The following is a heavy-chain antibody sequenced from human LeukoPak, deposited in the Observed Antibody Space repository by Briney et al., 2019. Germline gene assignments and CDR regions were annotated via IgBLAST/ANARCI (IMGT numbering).Heavy chain of an antibody. CDR2: IYYSGST. D-gene: IGHD3-22*01. J-gene: IGHJ4*02. CDR1: GGSISSNY. Sequence: SETLSLTCTLSGGSISSNYWSWIRQPPGKRLEWIGYIYYSGSTHYNPSLKSRVTISVDTSKNQFSLKLSSVTAAGTAVYYCAQIRPSTYYDSSGSFDYWGQGTLVTVSS. CDR3: AQIRPSTYYDSSGSFDY. V-gene: IGHV4-59*08.